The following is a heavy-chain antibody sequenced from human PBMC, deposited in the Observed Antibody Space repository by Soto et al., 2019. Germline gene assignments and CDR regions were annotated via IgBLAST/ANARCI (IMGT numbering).Heavy chain of an antibody. D-gene: IGHD2-2*01. CDR1: GGTFSSYA. V-gene: IGHV1-69*12. CDR2: IIPIFGTA. Sequence: QVQLVQSGAEVEKPGSSVEVSYKASGGTFSSYAISWVRQAPGQGLEWMGGIIPIFGTANYAQKFQGRVTITADESTSTAYMELSSLRSEDTAVYYCARHVPAAGYYYGMDVWGQGTTVTVSS. CDR3: ARHVPAAGYYYGMDV. J-gene: IGHJ6*02.